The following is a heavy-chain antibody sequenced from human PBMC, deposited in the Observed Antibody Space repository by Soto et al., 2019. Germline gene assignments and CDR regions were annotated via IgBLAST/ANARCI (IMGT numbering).Heavy chain of an antibody. Sequence: GGSLSLSCAASGFTFSSYAMHWVRQAPGKGLEWVAVISYDGSNEYYADSVKGRFTISRDNSKNTLYLQMNSLRAEDTAVYYCARDLGFLEWLLDYWGQGTLVTVSS. CDR1: GFTFSSYA. V-gene: IGHV3-30-3*01. D-gene: IGHD3-3*01. J-gene: IGHJ4*02. CDR3: ARDLGFLEWLLDY. CDR2: ISYDGSNE.